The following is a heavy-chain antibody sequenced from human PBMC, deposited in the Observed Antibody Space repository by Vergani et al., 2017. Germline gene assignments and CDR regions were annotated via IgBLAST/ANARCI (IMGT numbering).Heavy chain of an antibody. V-gene: IGHV1-18*01. CDR3: ARDRWAVAGTGWFDP. Sequence: QVQLVQSGAEVKKPGASVKVSCKVSGYTLTELSMHWVRQAPGKGLEWMGWISAYNGNTNYAQKLQGRVTMTTDTSTSTAYMELRSLRSDDTAVYYCARDRWAVAGTGWFDPWGQGTLVTVSS. CDR1: GYTLTELS. CDR2: ISAYNGNT. D-gene: IGHD6-19*01. J-gene: IGHJ5*02.